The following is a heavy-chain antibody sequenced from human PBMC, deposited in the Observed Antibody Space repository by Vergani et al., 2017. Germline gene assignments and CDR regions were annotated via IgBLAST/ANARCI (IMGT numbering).Heavy chain of an antibody. D-gene: IGHD3/OR15-3a*01. CDR1: GVSMQSGSFY. Sequence: QVQLHESGPGLVKPSETLSLIFPVSGVSMQSGSFYWTWIRQTAERRLEWMGRVYPSGTTNYNPSLNGRVTIFVDKSKNLLSLRSNSVTAADTAVYYCARGETRTDWFDPWGQGTLVTVSS. J-gene: IGHJ5*02. CDR3: ARGETRTDWFDP. V-gene: IGHV4-61*02. CDR2: VYPSGTT.